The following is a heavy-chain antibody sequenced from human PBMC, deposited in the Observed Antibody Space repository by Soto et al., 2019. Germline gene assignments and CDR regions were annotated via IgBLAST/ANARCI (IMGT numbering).Heavy chain of an antibody. CDR3: AKPRNYYGSGSYFDY. CDR1: GFTFSSYA. J-gene: IGHJ4*02. V-gene: IGHV3-23*01. Sequence: GGSLRLSCAASGFTFSSYAMSWVRQAPGKGLEWVSAISGSGGSTYYADSVKGRFTISRDNSKNTLYLQMNSLRAEDTALYYCAKPRNYYGSGSYFDYWGQGTLVTVSS. D-gene: IGHD3-10*01. CDR2: ISGSGGST.